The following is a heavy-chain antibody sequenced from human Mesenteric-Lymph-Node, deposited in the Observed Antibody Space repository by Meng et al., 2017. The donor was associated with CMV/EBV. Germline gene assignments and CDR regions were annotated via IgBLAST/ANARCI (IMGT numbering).Heavy chain of an antibody. V-gene: IGHV3-48*04. CDR2: ISGGSVTI. J-gene: IGHJ4*02. Sequence: GESLKISCTVSGFTFSSHDMNWVRQVPGKGLEWISHISGGSVTIYYADSLKGRFIVSRDNAKNSLYLQMNSLRVEDTAVYYCARVRAGSNYYDYWGQGTLVAVSS. CDR3: ARVRAGSNYYDY. CDR1: GFTFSSHD. D-gene: IGHD1-26*01.